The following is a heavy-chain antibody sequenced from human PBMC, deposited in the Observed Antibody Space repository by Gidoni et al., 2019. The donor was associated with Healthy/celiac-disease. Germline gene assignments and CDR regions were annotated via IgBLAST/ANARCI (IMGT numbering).Heavy chain of an antibody. CDR2: ISGSGGST. J-gene: IGHJ4*02. D-gene: IGHD2-2*01. CDR3: AKAIQAGYYFDY. V-gene: IGHV3-23*01. CDR1: GFTFSSYA. Sequence: EVQLLESGGGLVQPGGSLRLSCAASGFTFSSYAMSWVRQAPGKGLECVSAISGSGGSTYYADSVKGRFTISRDNSKNTLYLQMNSLRAEDTAVYYCAKAIQAGYYFDYWGQGTLVTVSS.